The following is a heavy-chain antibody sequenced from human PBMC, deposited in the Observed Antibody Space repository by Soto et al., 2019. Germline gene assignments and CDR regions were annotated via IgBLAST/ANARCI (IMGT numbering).Heavy chain of an antibody. V-gene: IGHV3-23*01. Sequence: GGSLRLSCAASGFTFSSYAMSWVRQAPGKGLEWVSAIGGSGGSTYYADSVKGRFTMSRDNSKNTLYLQMNSLRAEDTAVYYCAKDLALWFGERLDFDYWGQGTLVTVSS. CDR2: IGGSGGST. CDR3: AKDLALWFGERLDFDY. D-gene: IGHD3-10*01. J-gene: IGHJ4*02. CDR1: GFTFSSYA.